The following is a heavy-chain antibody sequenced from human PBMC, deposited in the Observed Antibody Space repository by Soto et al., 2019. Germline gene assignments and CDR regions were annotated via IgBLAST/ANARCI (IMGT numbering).Heavy chain of an antibody. CDR2: ITTSSTSI. V-gene: IGHV3-21*01. D-gene: IGHD6-19*01. Sequence: EVQLVESGGGLVKPGGSLRLSCAASGFTFSSYSMNWFRQAPGKGLEWVSTITTSSTSIYYADSVKGLFTISRDNAKNALSLQMNSLRVEDTAVYYCARVQWLASHIWGQGTMVTVSS. CDR3: ARVQWLASHI. J-gene: IGHJ3*02. CDR1: GFTFSSYS.